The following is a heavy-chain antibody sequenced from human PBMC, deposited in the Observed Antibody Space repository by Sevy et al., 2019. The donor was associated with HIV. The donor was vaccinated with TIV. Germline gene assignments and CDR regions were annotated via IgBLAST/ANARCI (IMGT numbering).Heavy chain of an antibody. CDR3: ARDCGPPYDISWEGAFDI. V-gene: IGHV3-7*01. CDR1: GFTFSSYW. CDR2: IKQDGSEQ. D-gene: IGHD3-9*01. J-gene: IGHJ3*02. Sequence: GGSLRLSCAASGFTFSSYWMSWVRQAPGKGLEWVANIKQDGSEQYYVDSVKGRFTISRDNAKNSLYLQMNSLRAEDTAVYYCARDCGPPYDISWEGAFDIWGQGTMVTVSS.